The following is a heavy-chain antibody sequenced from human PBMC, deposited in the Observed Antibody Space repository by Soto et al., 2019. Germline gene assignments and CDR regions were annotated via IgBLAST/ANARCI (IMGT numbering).Heavy chain of an antibody. J-gene: IGHJ4*02. CDR1: GYTFTSYG. CDR2: ISAYNGNT. D-gene: IGHD3-22*01. V-gene: IGHV1-18*01. Sequence: ASVKVSCKASGYTFTSYGISWVRQAPGQGLEWMGWISAYNGNTNYAQKLQGRVTMTTDTSTSTAYMELRSLRSDDTAVYYCARDLYQDRSGYVTAYWGQGTLVTVSS. CDR3: ARDLYQDRSGYVTAY.